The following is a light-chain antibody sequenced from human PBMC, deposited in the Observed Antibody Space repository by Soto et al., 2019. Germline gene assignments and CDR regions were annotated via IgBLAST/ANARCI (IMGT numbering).Light chain of an antibody. Sequence: DIQMTQSPSTLSASVGDRVTISCRASQSVSAWLAWHQQKPGNAPKLLISDASSLKSGVPSSFSGSGYGTEFTLTSSSLQPEYFANYYCQKYSTYSLTFGGGTTVDIK. CDR1: QSVSAW. J-gene: IGKJ4*01. CDR2: DAS. CDR3: QKYSTYSLT. V-gene: IGKV1-5*01.